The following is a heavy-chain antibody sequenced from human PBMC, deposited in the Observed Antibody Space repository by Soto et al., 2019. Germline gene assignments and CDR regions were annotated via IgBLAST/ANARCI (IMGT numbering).Heavy chain of an antibody. Sequence: SETLSLTCAVYGGSFSGYYWSWIRQPPGKGLEWIGEINHSGSTNYNPSLKSRVTISVDTSKNQFSLKLSSVTAADTAVYYCARGKTIHERGPGVAARPPYFDYWGQGTLVTVSS. J-gene: IGHJ4*02. V-gene: IGHV4-34*01. CDR1: GGSFSGYY. CDR2: INHSGST. D-gene: IGHD6-6*01. CDR3: ARGKTIHERGPGVAARPPYFDY.